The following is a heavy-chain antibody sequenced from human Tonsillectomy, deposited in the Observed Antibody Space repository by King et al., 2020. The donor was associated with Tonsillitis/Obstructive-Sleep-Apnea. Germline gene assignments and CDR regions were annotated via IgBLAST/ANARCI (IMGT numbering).Heavy chain of an antibody. V-gene: IGHV4-59*08. D-gene: IGHD6-13*01. CDR1: GGSISSYY. CDR3: ARHGYSSSWSHFDY. CDR2: IYYSGST. Sequence: QLQESGPGLVKPSETLSLTCTVSGGSISSYYWSWIRRPPGKGLEWIGYIYYSGSTNYNPSLKSRVTISVDTSKNQFSLKLSSVTAADTAVYYCARHGYSSSWSHFDYWGQGTLVTVSS. J-gene: IGHJ4*02.